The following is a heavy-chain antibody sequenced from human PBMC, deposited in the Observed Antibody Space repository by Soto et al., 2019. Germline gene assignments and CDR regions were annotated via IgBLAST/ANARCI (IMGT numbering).Heavy chain of an antibody. CDR3: AVDVPPAPAAAELYYYYYGMDV. D-gene: IGHD6-13*01. J-gene: IGHJ6*02. CDR1: GFTFTSSA. CDR2: IVVGSGNT. Sequence: ASVKVSCKASGFTFTSSAVQWVRQARGQRLEWIGWIVVGSGNTNYAQKFQERVTITRDMSTSTAYMELSSLRSEDTAVYYCAVDVPPAPAAAELYYYYYGMDVWGQGTTVTVSS. V-gene: IGHV1-58*01.